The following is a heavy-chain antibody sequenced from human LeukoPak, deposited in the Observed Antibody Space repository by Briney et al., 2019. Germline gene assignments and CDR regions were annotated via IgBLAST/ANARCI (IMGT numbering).Heavy chain of an antibody. CDR2: INPNSGGT. CDR3: ARVQKSPQLLWFGELPPDY. V-gene: IGHV1-2*06. Sequence: ASVKVSCKASGYTFTGYYTHWVRQAPGQGLEWMGRINPNSGGTNYAQKFQGRVTMTRDTSISTAYMELSRLRSDDTAVYYCARVQKSPQLLWFGELPPDYWGQGTLVTVSS. CDR1: GYTFTGYY. D-gene: IGHD3-10*01. J-gene: IGHJ4*02.